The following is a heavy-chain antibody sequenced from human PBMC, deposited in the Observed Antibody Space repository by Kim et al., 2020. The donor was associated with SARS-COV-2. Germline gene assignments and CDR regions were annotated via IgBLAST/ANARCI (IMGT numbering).Heavy chain of an antibody. CDR1: GYTFTSYY. CDR3: ASQYYYGSGSDWYYFDY. CDR2: INPSGGST. Sequence: ASVKVSCKASGYTFTSYYMHWVRQAPGQGLEWMGIINPSGGSTSYAQKFQGRVTMTRDTSTSTVYMELSSLRSEDTAVYYCASQYYYGSGSDWYYFDYWGQGTLVTVSS. V-gene: IGHV1-46*01. D-gene: IGHD3-10*01. J-gene: IGHJ4*02.